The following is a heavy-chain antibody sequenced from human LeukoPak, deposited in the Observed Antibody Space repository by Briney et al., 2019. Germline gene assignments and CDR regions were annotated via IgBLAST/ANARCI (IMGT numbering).Heavy chain of an antibody. CDR2: IYYSGGT. CDR1: GGSISSHY. J-gene: IGHJ4*02. Sequence: PSETLSLTCTVSGGSISSHYWSWIRQPPGKGLEWIGYIYYSGGTYYNPSLRSRVTISVDTSKNLFSLKLSSVTAADTAVYYCARVQRPLDGADYWGQGTLVTVSS. V-gene: IGHV4-59*11. D-gene: IGHD1-1*01. CDR3: ARVQRPLDGADY.